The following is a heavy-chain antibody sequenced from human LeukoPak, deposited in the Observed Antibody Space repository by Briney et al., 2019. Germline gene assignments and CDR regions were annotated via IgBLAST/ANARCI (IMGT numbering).Heavy chain of an antibody. J-gene: IGHJ4*02. CDR1: GFTSSYYA. D-gene: IGHD5-18*01. Sequence: GRSLRLSCAASGFTSSYYAMHWVRQAPGRGLEWVAVISYDGRDQKYADSVSGRFIISRDDSNKTLYLQLNSLRPDDTAIYYCARGSGYSYNRGYLDYWGQGTLVTVSS. CDR3: ARGSGYSYNRGYLDY. V-gene: IGHV3-30*03. CDR2: ISYDGRDQ.